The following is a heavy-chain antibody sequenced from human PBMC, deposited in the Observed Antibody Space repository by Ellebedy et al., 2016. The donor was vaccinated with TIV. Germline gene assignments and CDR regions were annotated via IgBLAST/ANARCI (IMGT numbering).Heavy chain of an antibody. D-gene: IGHD2/OR15-2a*01. J-gene: IGHJ6*02. CDR3: ARAGEYCDFPQNCYAMDV. CDR2: IYSDGNT. Sequence: GESLKISCAASGFAVSSNYMTWVRQAPGRGLEWVSLIYSDGNTNYADSVRGRFTISRDSSKNPLYLQMNSLRAEDTAVYYCARAGEYCDFPQNCYAMDVWGQGTTVTGS. V-gene: IGHV3-53*01. CDR1: GFAVSSNY.